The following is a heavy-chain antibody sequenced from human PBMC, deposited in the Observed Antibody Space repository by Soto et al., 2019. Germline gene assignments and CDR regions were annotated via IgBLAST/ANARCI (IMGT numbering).Heavy chain of an antibody. CDR1: GFTFSSYG. V-gene: IGHV3-33*01. CDR3: LRAGGYSGNDYVYYYGMDV. J-gene: IGHJ6*02. D-gene: IGHD5-12*01. CDR2: VWYDGGNK. Sequence: QVQLVESGGGVVQPGRSLRLSCAASGFTFSSYGMHWVRQAPGKGLEWVALVWYDGGNKYYADSVKGRFTISRDNSKNTLYLQMNSLRDEDTAVYYCLRAGGYSGNDYVYYYGMDVWGQGTTVTVSS.